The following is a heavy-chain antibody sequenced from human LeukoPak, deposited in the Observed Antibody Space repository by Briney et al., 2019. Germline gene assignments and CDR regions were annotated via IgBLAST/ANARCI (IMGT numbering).Heavy chain of an antibody. CDR2: INPNSGGT. CDR3: ARWMATVTTPDY. D-gene: IGHD4-11*01. CDR1: GYTFNGFY. J-gene: IGHJ4*02. V-gene: IGHV1-2*02. Sequence: ASVKVSCKASGYTFNGFYLHWVRQAPGQGLEWMGWINPNSGGTNYAQKFQGKVTMTRDTSISTAYMELSRLRSDDTAVYYCARWMATVTTPDYWGQGTLVTVSS.